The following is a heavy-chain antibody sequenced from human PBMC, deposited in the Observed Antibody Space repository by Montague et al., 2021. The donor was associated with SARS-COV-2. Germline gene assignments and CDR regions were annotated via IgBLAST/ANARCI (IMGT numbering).Heavy chain of an antibody. Sequence: SETLSLTCAVYGGSFSGYYWSWIRQPPGKGLEWIGEINHSGSTNYNPSLKSRVTISVDTSKNQFSLKLSSVTAADTAVYYCARGLYGDGDYAWAYYYYYMDVWGEGTTVTVSS. V-gene: IGHV4-34*01. CDR3: ARGLYGDGDYAWAYYYYYMDV. CDR1: GGSFSGYY. D-gene: IGHD4-17*01. CDR2: INHSGST. J-gene: IGHJ6*03.